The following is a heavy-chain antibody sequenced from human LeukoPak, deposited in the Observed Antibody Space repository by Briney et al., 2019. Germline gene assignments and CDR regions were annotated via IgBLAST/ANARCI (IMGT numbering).Heavy chain of an antibody. D-gene: IGHD3-22*01. CDR1: GVSISSGSYY. Sequence: PSQTLSLTCTVSGVSISSGSYYWRWVRQPAGKGLEWIGRMYSSGSTNYSPSFKSRVTVSVDTSKNQFSLNLSSVTAADTAVYYCARGEYDSSAYWGYYFENWGQGTLVTVSS. V-gene: IGHV4-61*02. CDR2: MYSSGST. J-gene: IGHJ4*02. CDR3: ARGEYDSSAYWGYYFEN.